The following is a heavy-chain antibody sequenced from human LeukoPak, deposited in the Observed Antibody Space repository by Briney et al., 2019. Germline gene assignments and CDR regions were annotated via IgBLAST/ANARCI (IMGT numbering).Heavy chain of an antibody. D-gene: IGHD5-24*01. J-gene: IGHJ5*02. Sequence: ASVKVSCKASGYTFTGYYMHWVRQAPGQGLEWMGWINPNSGGTNYAQKFQGRVTMTRDTSISTAYMELCRLRSDDTAVYYCARGFRDGYINWFDPWGQGTLVTVSS. CDR3: ARGFRDGYINWFDP. V-gene: IGHV1-2*02. CDR2: INPNSGGT. CDR1: GYTFTGYY.